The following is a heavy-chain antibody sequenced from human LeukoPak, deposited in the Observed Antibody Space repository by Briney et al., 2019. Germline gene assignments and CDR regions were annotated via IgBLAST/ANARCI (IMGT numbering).Heavy chain of an antibody. CDR1: GYTFTSYD. CDR3: ASGCRSTSCYGAFDI. D-gene: IGHD2-2*01. Sequence: ASVKVSCKASGYTFTSYDINWVRRATGQGLEWMGWMNPNSGNTGYAQKFQGRVTMTRNTSISTAYMELSSLRSEDTAVYYCASGCRSTSCYGAFDIWGQGTMVTVSS. CDR2: MNPNSGNT. J-gene: IGHJ3*02. V-gene: IGHV1-8*01.